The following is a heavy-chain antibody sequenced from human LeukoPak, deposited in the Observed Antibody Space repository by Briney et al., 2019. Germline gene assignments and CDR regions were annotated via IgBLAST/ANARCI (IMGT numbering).Heavy chain of an antibody. D-gene: IGHD4-11*01. CDR2: IHSNGDT. J-gene: IGHJ4*02. Sequence: SETLSLTCTVSGVSIGSNYWSWIRQPPGKGLEWKGLEWIGYIHSNGDTNYNPSLKSRVTISLDTSKNQLSLNLTSVTAADTAVYFCAGYDHSNYLAYWGQGTLVTVSS. CDR1: GVSIGSNY. V-gene: IGHV4-59*13. CDR3: AGYDHSNYLAY.